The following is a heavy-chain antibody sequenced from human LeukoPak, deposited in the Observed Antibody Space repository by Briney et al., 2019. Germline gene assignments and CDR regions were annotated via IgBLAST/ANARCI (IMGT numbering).Heavy chain of an antibody. J-gene: IGHJ6*02. CDR3: ARDLIAAAELNYYGMDV. Sequence: SVKVSCKASGGTFSSYAISWVRQAPGHGLEWMGGIIPTFGTANYAQKFQGRVTITADESTSTAYMELSSLRSEDTAVYYCARDLIAAAELNYYGMDVWGQGTTVTVSS. CDR2: IIPTFGTA. CDR1: GGTFSSYA. D-gene: IGHD6-13*01. V-gene: IGHV1-69*01.